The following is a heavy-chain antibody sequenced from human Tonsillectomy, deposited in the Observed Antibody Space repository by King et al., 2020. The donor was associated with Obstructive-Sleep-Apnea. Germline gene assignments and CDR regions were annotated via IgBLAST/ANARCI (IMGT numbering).Heavy chain of an antibody. CDR3: ARVITRNWFDP. J-gene: IGHJ5*02. D-gene: IGHD3-10*01. CDR2: IYYSGST. V-gene: IGHV4-39*07. Sequence: QLQESGPGLVKPSETLSLTCTVSGGSISSSSYYWGWIRQPPGKGLEWIGRIYYSGSTYYNPSLKSRVTISVDTSKNQFSLKLSSVTAADTAVYYCARVITRNWFDPWGQGTLVTVSS. CDR1: GGSISSSSYY.